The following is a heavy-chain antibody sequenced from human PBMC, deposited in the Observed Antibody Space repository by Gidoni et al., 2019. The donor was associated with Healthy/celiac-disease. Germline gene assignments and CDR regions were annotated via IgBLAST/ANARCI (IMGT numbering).Heavy chain of an antibody. J-gene: IGHJ4*02. CDR1: VFTFSGSA. CDR3: TSVLRYLDWLPWADY. D-gene: IGHD3-9*01. V-gene: IGHV3-73*01. CDR2: IRSKANSYAT. Sequence: EVQLVESGGGLVQPGGSLNLSCAASVFTFSGSAMHWVRQASGKGLEGVGRIRSKANSYATAYAASVKGRCTISREDSKNTAYLQMNSLKTEDTDVYYCTSVLRYLDWLPWADYWGQGTLVTVSS.